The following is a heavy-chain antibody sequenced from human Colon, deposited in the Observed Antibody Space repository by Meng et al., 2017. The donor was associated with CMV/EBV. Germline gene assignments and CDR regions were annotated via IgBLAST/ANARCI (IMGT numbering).Heavy chain of an antibody. V-gene: IGHV3-23*01. CDR3: AKESVTTSVYYQYFGMDV. CDR2: ISGSGGST. D-gene: IGHD4-17*01. Sequence: GESLKISCAASGFTFNLYKMNWVRQAPGEGLEWVSVISGSGGSTYYADSVKGRFTISRDNSKNTLYLQMNSLRVEDTAVYYCAKESVTTSVYYQYFGMDVWGQGTTVTVSS. J-gene: IGHJ6*02. CDR1: GFTFNLYK.